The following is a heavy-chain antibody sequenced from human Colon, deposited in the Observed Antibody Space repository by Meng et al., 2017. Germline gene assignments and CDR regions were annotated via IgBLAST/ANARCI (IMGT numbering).Heavy chain of an antibody. Sequence: GESLKISCAASGFTFSNAYMSWVRQAPGKGLGWVGRIKIKTDGGTTDYAAPVTGRFSISRDDSKNTLYLQMNSLKTEDTAVYYCTTDGRYGGTLDYWGQGTLVTVSS. CDR3: TTDGRYGGTLDY. D-gene: IGHD4-23*01. V-gene: IGHV3-15*01. J-gene: IGHJ4*02. CDR1: GFTFSNAY. CDR2: IKIKTDGGTT.